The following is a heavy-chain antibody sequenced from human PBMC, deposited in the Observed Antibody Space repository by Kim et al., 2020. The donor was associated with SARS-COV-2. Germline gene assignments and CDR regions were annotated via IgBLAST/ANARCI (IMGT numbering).Heavy chain of an antibody. CDR3: ARGTAYAFDN. J-gene: IGHJ4*02. V-gene: IGHV1-2*02. CDR2: VNPKDGGT. Sequence: ASVKVSCKASGYTFRDHYIHWVRQAPGQGPECLGWVNPKDGGTVYEQKFQGRVAMTWDTSTTTAYMYLSRLTSDDTALYYCARGTAYAFDNWGQGTLITVSS. D-gene: IGHD3-16*01. CDR1: GYTFRDHY.